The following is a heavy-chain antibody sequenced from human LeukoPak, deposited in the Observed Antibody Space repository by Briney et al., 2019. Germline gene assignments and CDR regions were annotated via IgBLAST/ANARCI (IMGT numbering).Heavy chain of an antibody. CDR1: GASIITSGC. J-gene: IGHJ5*02. CDR2: IYYSGTT. V-gene: IGHV4-4*02. D-gene: IGHD3-22*01. Sequence: SEALSLTCVVSGASIITSGCWTWVRQPPGKGLEWIGEIYYSGTTNYNPSLKSRVTVSLDRSKNQFSLKLSSVTAADTAVYYCARGVSHYYDSSGSCRFDPWGQGTLVTVSS. CDR3: ARGVSHYYDSSGSCRFDP.